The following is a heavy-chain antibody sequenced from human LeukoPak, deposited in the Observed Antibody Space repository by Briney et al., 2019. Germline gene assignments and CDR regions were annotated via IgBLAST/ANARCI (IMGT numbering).Heavy chain of an antibody. Sequence: PGRSLRLSCAASGFTFSSYAMHWVRQAPGKGLEWVAVISYDGSNKYYADSVKGRFTISRDNSKNTLYLQMNSLRAEDTAVYYCARDDRMDVWGQGTTVTVSS. CDR1: GFTFSSYA. CDR3: ARDDRMDV. CDR2: ISYDGSNK. J-gene: IGHJ6*02. V-gene: IGHV3-30-3*01.